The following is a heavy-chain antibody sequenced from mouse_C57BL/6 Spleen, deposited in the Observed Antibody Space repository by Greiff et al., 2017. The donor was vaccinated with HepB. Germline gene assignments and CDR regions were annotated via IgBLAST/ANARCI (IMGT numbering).Heavy chain of an antibody. V-gene: IGHV14-3*01. Sequence: SVAELVRPGASVKLSCTASGFNIKNTYMHWVKQRPEQGLEWIGRIDPANGNTKYAPKFQGKATITADTSSNTAYLQLSSLTSEDTAIYYCARGGRNYGGEYYYAMDYWGQGTSVTVSS. D-gene: IGHD1-1*01. CDR3: ARGGRNYGGEYYYAMDY. CDR1: GFNIKNTY. CDR2: IDPANGNT. J-gene: IGHJ4*01.